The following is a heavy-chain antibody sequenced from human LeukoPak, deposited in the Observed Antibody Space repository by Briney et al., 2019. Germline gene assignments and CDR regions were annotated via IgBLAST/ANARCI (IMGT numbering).Heavy chain of an antibody. Sequence: PSETLSLTCTVSGGSISSSSYYWGWIRQPPGKGLEWIGSIYYSGSTYYNPSLKSRVTISVDTSKNQFSLKLSSVTAADTAVYYCARPSNTDYGDYVLNAFDIWGQGTMVTVSS. CDR3: ARPSNTDYGDYVLNAFDI. V-gene: IGHV4-39*07. CDR1: GGSISSSSYY. D-gene: IGHD4-17*01. J-gene: IGHJ3*02. CDR2: IYYSGST.